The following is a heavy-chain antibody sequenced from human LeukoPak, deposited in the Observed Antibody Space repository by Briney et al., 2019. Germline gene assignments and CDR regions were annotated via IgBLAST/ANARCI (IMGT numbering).Heavy chain of an antibody. D-gene: IGHD4-17*01. CDR1: GFTFDDYG. V-gene: IGHV3-20*04. CDR3: ARDYGDSLTY. CDR2: INWNGGST. J-gene: IGHJ4*02. Sequence: GGSLRLSCATSGFTFDDYGMSWVRQAPGKGLEWVSGINWNGGSTGYADSVKGRFTISRDNAKNSVYLQMTSLRTDDTAFYFCARDYGDSLTYWGQGSLVTVSS.